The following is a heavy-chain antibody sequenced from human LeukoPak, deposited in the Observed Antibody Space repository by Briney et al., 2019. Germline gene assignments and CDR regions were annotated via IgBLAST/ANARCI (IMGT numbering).Heavy chain of an antibody. J-gene: IGHJ4*02. CDR1: GFTFSSYA. Sequence: GGSLRLSCAASGFTFSSYAMHWVRQAPGKGLEWVAVISYDGSNKYYADSVKGRFTISRGNSKNTLYLQMNSLRAEDTAVYYCARESPGIAAAGTSYFDYWGQGTLVTVSS. CDR3: ARESPGIAAAGTSYFDY. V-gene: IGHV3-30-3*01. CDR2: ISYDGSNK. D-gene: IGHD6-13*01.